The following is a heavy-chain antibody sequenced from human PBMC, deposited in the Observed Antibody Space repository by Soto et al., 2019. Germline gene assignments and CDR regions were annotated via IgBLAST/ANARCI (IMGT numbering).Heavy chain of an antibody. CDR2: INQDGSQK. CDR1: GFTFSNYW. V-gene: IGHV3-7*04. Sequence: EVQLVESGGGLVQPGGSLRLSCAASGFTFSNYWMTWVRQVPGKGLEWVANINQDGSQKYYVDSVKGRFTISRDNAKNSLYLQMNSLRAEDTAVYYCARETVTRTDWGQGTLVTVSS. J-gene: IGHJ4*02. CDR3: ARETVTRTD. D-gene: IGHD4-17*01.